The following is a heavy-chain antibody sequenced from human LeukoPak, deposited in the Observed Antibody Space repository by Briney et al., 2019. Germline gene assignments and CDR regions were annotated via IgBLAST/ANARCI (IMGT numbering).Heavy chain of an antibody. CDR3: GGGGGDNFDY. Sequence: SVKVSCKASGGTFSSYAISWVRQAPGQGLEWMGGIIPIFGTANYAQKFQGRVTITADKSTSTAYMELSSLRSEDTAVYCWGGGGGDNFDYWGQGTLVTVSS. D-gene: IGHD3-16*01. V-gene: IGHV1-69*06. J-gene: IGHJ4*02. CDR1: GGTFSSYA. CDR2: IIPIFGTA.